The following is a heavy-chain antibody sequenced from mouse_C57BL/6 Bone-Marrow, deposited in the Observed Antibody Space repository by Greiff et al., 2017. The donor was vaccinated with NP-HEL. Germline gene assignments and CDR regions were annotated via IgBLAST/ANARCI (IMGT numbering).Heavy chain of an antibody. CDR1: GYSTTSGYY. Sequence: DVKLVESGPGLVKPSQSLSLTCSVTGYSTTSGYYWNWIRQFPGNKLEWMGYISYDGSNNYNPSLKNRISITRDTSKNQFFLKLNSVTTEDTATYYCARDGYYGYFDVWGTGTTVTVSS. CDR3: ARDGYYGYFDV. CDR2: ISYDGSN. D-gene: IGHD2-2*01. J-gene: IGHJ1*03. V-gene: IGHV3-6*01.